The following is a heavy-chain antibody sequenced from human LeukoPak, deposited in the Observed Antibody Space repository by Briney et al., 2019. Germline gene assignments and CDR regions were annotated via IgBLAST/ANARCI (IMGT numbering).Heavy chain of an antibody. J-gene: IGHJ5*02. CDR2: IIPIFGTA. CDR3: ARDLGVGAVDWFDP. D-gene: IGHD6-19*01. V-gene: IGHV1-69*01. Sequence: SVKVSCKASGGTFSSYAISWVRQAPGQGLEWMGGIIPIFGTANYAQKFQGRVTITADESTSTAYTELSSLRSEDTAVYYCARDLGVGAVDWFDPWGQGTLVTVSS. CDR1: GGTFSSYA.